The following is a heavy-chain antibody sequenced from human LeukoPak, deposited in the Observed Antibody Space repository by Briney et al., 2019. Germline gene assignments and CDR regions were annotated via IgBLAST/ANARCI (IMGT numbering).Heavy chain of an antibody. D-gene: IGHD1-1*01. CDR1: GASISTSIW. CDR3: ARKRYGMDV. J-gene: IGHJ6*02. V-gene: IGHV4-4*02. CDR2: IHNGGST. Sequence: PSETLSLTCAVSGASISTSIWWSWVRQSPGKGLEWIGEIHNGGSTNYNPSLKSRVSLSVDKSKNQFALNLNSVTAADTAVYYYARKRYGMDVWGRGTTVTVSS.